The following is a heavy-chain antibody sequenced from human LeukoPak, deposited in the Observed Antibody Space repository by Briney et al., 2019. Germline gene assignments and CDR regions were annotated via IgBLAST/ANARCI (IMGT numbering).Heavy chain of an antibody. CDR3: ARGHYGLDV. CDR2: VNPSSSYT. V-gene: IGHV3-11*05. J-gene: IGHJ6*02. CDR1: GGSISSYY. Sequence: LSLTCTVSGGSISSYYWSWIRQPPGKGLEWVSYVNPSSSYTNYADSVKGRFTISRDNAKNSLYLQMNSLRAEDTAVYYCARGHYGLDVWGQGTTVTVSS.